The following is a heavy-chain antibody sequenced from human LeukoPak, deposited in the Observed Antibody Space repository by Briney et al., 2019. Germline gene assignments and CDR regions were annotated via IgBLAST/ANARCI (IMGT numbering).Heavy chain of an antibody. J-gene: IGHJ6*02. Sequence: GSLRLSCAASGFTVSSNCMSWVRQAPGKGLEWVSVIYSGGSTYYADSVKGRFTISRDNSKNTLYLQMNSLRAEDTAVYYCARGHGIAAAPLNVWGQGTTVTVSS. D-gene: IGHD6-13*01. CDR3: ARGHGIAAAPLNV. V-gene: IGHV3-66*01. CDR2: IYSGGST. CDR1: GFTVSSNC.